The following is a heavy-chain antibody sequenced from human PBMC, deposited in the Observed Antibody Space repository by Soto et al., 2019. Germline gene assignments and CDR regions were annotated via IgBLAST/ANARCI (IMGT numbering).Heavy chain of an antibody. J-gene: IGHJ4*02. CDR1: GYSFTSFG. CDR3: ATGAGVIAAPVI. V-gene: IGHV1-18*01. CDR2: VNAYNGNT. D-gene: IGHD6-6*01. Sequence: GASVKVSCKASGYSFTSFGVNWVRQAPGQGLEWMGWVNAYNGNTNYAQKFQGRVTMTADSSTSTAYMEVRSLRSDDTAVYYCATGAGVIAAPVIGGQGTRVP.